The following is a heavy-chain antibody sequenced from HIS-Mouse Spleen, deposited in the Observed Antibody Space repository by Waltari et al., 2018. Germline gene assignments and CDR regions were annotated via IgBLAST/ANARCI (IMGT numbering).Heavy chain of an antibody. J-gene: IGHJ4*02. CDR2: ISYDGSNK. V-gene: IGHV3-30-3*01. CDR1: GFPFSSHA. CDR3: ARGLKTPY. D-gene: IGHD3-16*01. Sequence: QVQLVESGGGVVQPGRSLRLSCAASGFPFSSHALHWVRQAPGKGLEWVAVISYDGSNKYYADSVKGRFTISRDNSKNTLYLQMNSLRAEDTAVYYCARGLKTPYWGQGTLVTVSS.